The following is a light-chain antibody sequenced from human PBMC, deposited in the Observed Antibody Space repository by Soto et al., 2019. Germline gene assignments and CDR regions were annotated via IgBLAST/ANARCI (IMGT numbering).Light chain of an antibody. CDR3: CSYAGTVV. J-gene: IGLJ2*01. CDR2: DVS. CDR1: SSDVGGYNY. Sequence: QSALTQPRSVSGSPGQSVTISCTGTSSDVGGYNYVSWYQQHPGKAPRLMIYDVSKRPSGVPDRFSGSKSGNTASLTISGLKAADEADYYCCSYAGTVVFGGGTKLTVL. V-gene: IGLV2-11*01.